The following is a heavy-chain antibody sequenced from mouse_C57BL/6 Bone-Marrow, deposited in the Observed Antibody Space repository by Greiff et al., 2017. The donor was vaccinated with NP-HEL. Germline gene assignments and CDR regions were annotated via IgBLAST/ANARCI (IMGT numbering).Heavy chain of an antibody. J-gene: IGHJ4*01. Sequence: EVKLVESGGGLVKPGGSLKLSCAASGFTFSDYGMHWVRQAPEKGLEWVAYISSGSSTIYYADTVKGRFTISRDNAKNTLFLQMTSLRSEDTAMYYCASSFLYYAMDYWGQGTSVTVSS. V-gene: IGHV5-17*01. CDR2: ISSGSSTI. CDR1: GFTFSDYG. D-gene: IGHD1-1*01. CDR3: ASSFLYYAMDY.